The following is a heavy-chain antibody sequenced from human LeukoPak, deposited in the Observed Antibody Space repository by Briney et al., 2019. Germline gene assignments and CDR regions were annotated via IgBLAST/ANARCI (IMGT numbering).Heavy chain of an antibody. J-gene: IGHJ3*02. V-gene: IGHV3-30-3*01. D-gene: IGHD2-2*01. CDR2: ISYDGSNK. CDR3: ARDRGGYCSSTSCYGTHAFDI. Sequence: GGSLRLSCAASGFTFSSYAMHWVRQAPGKGLEWVAVISYDGSNKYYADSVKGRFTISRDNSKNTLYLQMNSLRAEDTAVYYCARDRGGYCSSTSCYGTHAFDIWGQGTMVTVSS. CDR1: GFTFSSYA.